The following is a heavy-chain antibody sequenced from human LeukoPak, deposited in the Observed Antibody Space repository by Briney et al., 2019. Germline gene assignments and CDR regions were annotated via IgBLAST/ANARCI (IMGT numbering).Heavy chain of an antibody. CDR2: IIPIFGTA. V-gene: IGHV1-69*01. D-gene: IGHD6-13*01. CDR3: AREAVSIAAAGTLNWFDP. CDR1: GGTFSSYA. J-gene: IGHJ5*02. Sequence: GASVKVSCKASGGTFSSYAISWVRQAPGQGLEWMGGIIPIFGTANYAQKFQGRVTITADESTSTAYMELSSLRSEDTAVYYCAREAVSIAAAGTLNWFDPWGQGTLVTVSS.